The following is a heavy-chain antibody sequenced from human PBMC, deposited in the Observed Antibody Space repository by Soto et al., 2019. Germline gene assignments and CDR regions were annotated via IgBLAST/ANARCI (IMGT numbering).Heavy chain of an antibody. Sequence: QVQLQQWGAGLLKPSETLSLNCAVTGGSLSGYYWSWIRQPPGKGLEWIGEVKDGGHTNYSPSLRGRVTTSSDTANSQCSLRLNSVTAADTGVYYCARGQEGVVATHWDQGSLVTVSS. CDR1: GGSLSGYY. J-gene: IGHJ4*02. CDR3: ARGQEGVVATH. CDR2: VKDGGHT. V-gene: IGHV4-34*01. D-gene: IGHD5-12*01.